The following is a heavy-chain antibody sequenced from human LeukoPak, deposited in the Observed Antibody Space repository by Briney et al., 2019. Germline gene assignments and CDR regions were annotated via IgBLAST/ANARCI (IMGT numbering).Heavy chain of an antibody. D-gene: IGHD5-12*01. V-gene: IGHV3-20*04. Sequence: GGSLRLSCAASGFTFDDYGMSWVRQAPGKGLEWVSGINWNGGSTGYADSVKGRFTISRDNAKNSLYLHMNSLRAEDTALYYCARAPGGYDFYRAAEFDYWGQGTLVTVSS. CDR2: INWNGGST. CDR1: GFTFDDYG. CDR3: ARAPGGYDFYRAAEFDY. J-gene: IGHJ4*02.